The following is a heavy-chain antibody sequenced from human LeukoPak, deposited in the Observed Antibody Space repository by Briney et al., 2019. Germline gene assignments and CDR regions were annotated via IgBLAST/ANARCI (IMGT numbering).Heavy chain of an antibody. V-gene: IGHV4-59*08. Sequence: SETLSLTCTVSGGSISSYYWSWIRQPPGKGLEWIGYIYYSGSTNYNPSLKSRVTISVDTSKNQFSLKLSSVTAADTAVYYCARHSDDYGSGSYDYWGQGTLVTVSS. CDR2: IYYSGST. D-gene: IGHD3-10*01. CDR3: ARHSDDYGSGSYDY. CDR1: GGSISSYY. J-gene: IGHJ4*02.